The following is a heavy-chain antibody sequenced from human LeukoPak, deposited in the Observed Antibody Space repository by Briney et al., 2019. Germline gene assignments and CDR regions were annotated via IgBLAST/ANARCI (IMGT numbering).Heavy chain of an antibody. Sequence: GGSLRLSCAASGFTFSSYAMHWVRQAPGKGLEWVAVISYDGSNKYYADSEKGRFTISRDNSKNTLYLQMNSLRAEDTAVYYCASPIAAAGGFDPWGQGTLVTVSS. CDR3: ASPIAAAGGFDP. V-gene: IGHV3-30*04. CDR1: GFTFSSYA. J-gene: IGHJ5*02. CDR2: ISYDGSNK. D-gene: IGHD6-13*01.